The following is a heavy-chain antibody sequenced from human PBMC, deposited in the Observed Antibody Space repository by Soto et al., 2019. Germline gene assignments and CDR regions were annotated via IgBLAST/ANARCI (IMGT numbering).Heavy chain of an antibody. D-gene: IGHD3-9*01. J-gene: IGHJ3*02. Sequence: PSEILSLTCTVSGGSISSYYWSWIRQPPGKGLEWIGYIYYSGSTNYNPSLKSRVTISVDTSKNQFSLKLSSVTAADTAVYYCARSGAYYDILTGYSHDAFDIWGQGTMVTVSS. CDR1: GGSISSYY. V-gene: IGHV4-59*01. CDR2: IYYSGST. CDR3: ARSGAYYDILTGYSHDAFDI.